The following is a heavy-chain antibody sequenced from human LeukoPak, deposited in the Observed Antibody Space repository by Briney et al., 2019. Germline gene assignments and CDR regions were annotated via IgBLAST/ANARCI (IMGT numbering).Heavy chain of an antibody. CDR1: GGSLRSHY. CDR3: ARGSRELYYFDY. Sequence: SEPLSLTCTVSGGSLRSHYWRWIRPPPGKGLEWIGYIYYSGRTKYNPSHKSRVTISVDASKTQFSLKLNSVTAADTAVYYCARGSRELYYFDYWGQGTLVTVSS. V-gene: IGHV4-59*11. CDR2: IYYSGRT. J-gene: IGHJ4*02. D-gene: IGHD1-7*01.